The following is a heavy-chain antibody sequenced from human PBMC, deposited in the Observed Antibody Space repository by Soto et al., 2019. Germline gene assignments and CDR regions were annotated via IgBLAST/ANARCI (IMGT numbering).Heavy chain of an antibody. J-gene: IGHJ4*02. CDR2: IIPIFGTA. Sequence: GASVKVSCKASGGTFSSYAISWVRQAPGQGLEWMGGIIPIFGTANYAQKFQGRVTITADESTSTAYMELSSLRSEDTAVYYCARDLGIAAAGLFDYWGQGTLVTVS. V-gene: IGHV1-69*13. CDR1: GGTFSSYA. CDR3: ARDLGIAAAGLFDY. D-gene: IGHD6-13*01.